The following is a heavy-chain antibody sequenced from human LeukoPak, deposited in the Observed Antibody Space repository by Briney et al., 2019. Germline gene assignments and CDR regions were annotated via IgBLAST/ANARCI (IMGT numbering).Heavy chain of an antibody. CDR1: GFTVSSYS. J-gene: IGHJ4*02. CDR3: ARELDYYVSSGYYWGFDY. CDR2: ISSSSSYI. D-gene: IGHD3-22*01. V-gene: IGHV3-21*01. Sequence: GESLRLSCAASGFTVSSYSMSWVRQAPGKGLEWVSSISSSSSYIYYADSVKGRFTISRDNAKNSLYLQMNSLRAEDTAVYYCARELDYYVSSGYYWGFDYWGQGTLVTVSS.